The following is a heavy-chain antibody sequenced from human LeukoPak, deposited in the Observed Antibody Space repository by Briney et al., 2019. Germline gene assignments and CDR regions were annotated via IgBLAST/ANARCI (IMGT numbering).Heavy chain of an antibody. CDR1: GGSISSYY. CDR3: ARVGTYYDFWSGYYRYYYYMDV. V-gene: IGHV4-59*01. CDR2: IYYGGST. Sequence: SETLSLTCTVSGGSISSYYWSWIRQPPGKGLEWIGYIYYGGSTNYNPSLKSRVTISVDTSKNQFSLKLSSVTAADTAVYYCARVGTYYDFWSGYYRYYYYMDVWGKGTTVTVSS. D-gene: IGHD3-3*01. J-gene: IGHJ6*03.